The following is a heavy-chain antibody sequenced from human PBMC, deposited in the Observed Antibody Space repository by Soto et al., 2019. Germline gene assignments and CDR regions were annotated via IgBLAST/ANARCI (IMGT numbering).Heavy chain of an antibody. D-gene: IGHD3-9*01. CDR2: INAGNGNT. Sequence: GASVKVSCKASGYTFTSYAMHWVRQAPGQRLEWMGWINAGNGNTKYSQKFQGRVTITRDTSASTAYMELSSLRSEDTAVYYCARPYYDILTGYYYFDYWGQGTLVTVSS. CDR3: ARPYYDILTGYYYFDY. J-gene: IGHJ4*02. V-gene: IGHV1-3*01. CDR1: GYTFTSYA.